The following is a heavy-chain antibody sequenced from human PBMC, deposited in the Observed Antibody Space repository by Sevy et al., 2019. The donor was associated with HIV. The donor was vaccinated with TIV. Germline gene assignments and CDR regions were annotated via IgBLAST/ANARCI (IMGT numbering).Heavy chain of an antibody. V-gene: IGHV4-59*01. CDR3: ARESIGAVGDFDY. J-gene: IGHJ4*02. CDR2: IYYSGST. D-gene: IGHD6-13*01. Sequence: SETLSLTCTVSGGSISNYFWSWIRQPPGKGLEWIGYIYYSGSTNYNPSLKSRVTISVETSKNQFSLKLSSATAADTAVYYCARESIGAVGDFDYWGQGTLVTVSS. CDR1: GGSISNYF.